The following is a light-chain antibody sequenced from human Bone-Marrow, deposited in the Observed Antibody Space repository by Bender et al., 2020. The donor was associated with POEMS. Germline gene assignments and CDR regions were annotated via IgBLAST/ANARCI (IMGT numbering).Light chain of an antibody. Sequence: SYVLTQPPSVSVAPGQTAILTCGGHNIESKSVHWYQQLPGQAPLLVVRDDIDRPAGIPERFSGSNSGNTATLTITRVEAGDEADYYCLSGDEDIVVFGGGTKLTVL. V-gene: IGLV3-21*02. CDR3: LSGDEDIVV. CDR2: DDI. CDR1: NIESKS. J-gene: IGLJ2*01.